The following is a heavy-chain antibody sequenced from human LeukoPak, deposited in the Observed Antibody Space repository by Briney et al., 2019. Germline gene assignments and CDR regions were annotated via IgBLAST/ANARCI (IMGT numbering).Heavy chain of an antibody. J-gene: IGHJ4*02. Sequence: ASVKVSCKASGYSFIGYYMHWVRQAPGQGLEWMGWISPNSGATNYAQDFQGRVTMTRDTSISTAYLELSRLRADDTAIYYCARGRFFDWSFYFDYWGRGTLVTVPS. CDR3: ARGRFFDWSFYFDY. D-gene: IGHD3/OR15-3a*01. V-gene: IGHV1-2*02. CDR2: ISPNSGAT. CDR1: GYSFIGYY.